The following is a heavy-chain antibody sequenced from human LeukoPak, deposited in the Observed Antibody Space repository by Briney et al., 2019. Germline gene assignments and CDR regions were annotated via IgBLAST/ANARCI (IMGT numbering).Heavy chain of an antibody. D-gene: IGHD1-1*01. J-gene: IGHJ4*02. CDR3: ASNIPTPTTSPPLGY. CDR1: GDSTDSYYY. V-gene: IGHV4-59*08. CDR2: MDYSGRT. Sequence: SETLSLTCTVSGDSTDSYYYWSWIRQPPGKGLEWIGYMDYSGRTKYDPSLQSRVTISVDTSKTQVSLRLGSVTAADTAVYCCASNIPTPTTSPPLGYWGQGTLVTVSS.